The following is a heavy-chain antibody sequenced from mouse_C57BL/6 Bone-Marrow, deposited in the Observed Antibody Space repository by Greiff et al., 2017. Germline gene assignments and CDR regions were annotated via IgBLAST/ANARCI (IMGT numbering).Heavy chain of an antibody. CDR3: TTDGVAY. J-gene: IGHJ3*01. D-gene: IGHD2-3*01. CDR2: IDPENGDT. Sequence: VHVKQSGAELVRPGASVKLSCTASGFNIKDDYMHWVKQRPEQGLEWIGWIDPENGDTEYASKFQGKATITADTSSNTAYLQLSSLTSEDTAVYYCTTDGVAYWGQGTLVTVSA. CDR1: GFNIKDDY. V-gene: IGHV14-4*01.